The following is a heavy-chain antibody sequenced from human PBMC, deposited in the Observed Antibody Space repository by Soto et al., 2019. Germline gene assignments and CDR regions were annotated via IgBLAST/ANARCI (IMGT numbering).Heavy chain of an antibody. V-gene: IGHV5-51*01. D-gene: IGHD2-2*01. J-gene: IGHJ6*02. CDR3: ARLPAATGGMDV. CDR2: IYPGDSDT. CDR1: GYNFTSYW. Sequence: RESLKISGKGSGYNFTSYWIAWVRHVPGKGLEWMGIIYPGDSDTRYSPSFQGQVTISADKSISTAYLQWSSLKASDTAMYYCARLPAATGGMDVWGQGTTVTVSS.